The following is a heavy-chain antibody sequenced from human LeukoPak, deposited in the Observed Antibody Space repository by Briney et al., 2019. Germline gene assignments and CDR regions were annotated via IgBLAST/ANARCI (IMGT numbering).Heavy chain of an antibody. J-gene: IGHJ4*02. Sequence: SETLSLTCTVSGGSISSSSYYWGWIRQPPGKGLEWIGSIYYSGSTYYNPSLKSRVTISVDTSKNQFSLKLGSVTAADTAVYYCARIYAAAGALYYFDYWGQGTLVTVSS. CDR1: GGSISSSSYY. CDR3: ARIYAAAGALYYFDY. D-gene: IGHD6-13*01. CDR2: IYYSGST. V-gene: IGHV4-39*07.